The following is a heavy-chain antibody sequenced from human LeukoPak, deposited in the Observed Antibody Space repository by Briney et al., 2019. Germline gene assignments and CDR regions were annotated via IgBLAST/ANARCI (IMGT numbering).Heavy chain of an antibody. J-gene: IGHJ4*02. CDR1: GGSFSGYL. D-gene: IGHD2-2*02. CDR2: INHGGRT. CDR3: ARERRYCYSTSCYKEAYYFDY. Sequence: ASETLSLTCAVYGGSFSGYLWTWIRQPPGKGLEWIGDINHGGRTRYNPSLKSRVTISLDTSRNQFSVQLSSVTAADTAVYYCARERRYCYSTSCYKEAYYFDYWGQGTLVTVSS. V-gene: IGHV4-34*01.